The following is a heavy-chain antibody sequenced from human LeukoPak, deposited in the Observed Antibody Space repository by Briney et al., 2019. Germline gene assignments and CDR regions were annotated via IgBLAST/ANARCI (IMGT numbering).Heavy chain of an antibody. Sequence: GGSLRLSCAASGFTFSNYAMSWVRQAPGKGLEWVSAISGSGDSTYYADSVKGRFTISRDNSKNTLYLQMSSLRAEDTAVYYCAKDQGYSSGWYRSYFNYWGQGTLVTVSS. V-gene: IGHV3-23*01. CDR3: AKDQGYSSGWYRSYFNY. J-gene: IGHJ4*02. CDR1: GFTFSNYA. CDR2: ISGSGDST. D-gene: IGHD6-19*01.